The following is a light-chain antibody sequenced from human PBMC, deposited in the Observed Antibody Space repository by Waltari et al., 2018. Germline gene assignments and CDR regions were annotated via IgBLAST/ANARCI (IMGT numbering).Light chain of an antibody. CDR1: RSVNFN. J-gene: IGKJ5*01. V-gene: IGKV3-15*01. CDR2: GES. Sequence: EIGMTQSPVTLSVSPGERVTLSCRTSRSVNFNLAWYQQKPGQAPRLLIYGESTRATAVPARFSGSGSGTEFTLTISSLQSEDFAVYYCQQYDDWLPITFGQGTRLDIK. CDR3: QQYDDWLPIT.